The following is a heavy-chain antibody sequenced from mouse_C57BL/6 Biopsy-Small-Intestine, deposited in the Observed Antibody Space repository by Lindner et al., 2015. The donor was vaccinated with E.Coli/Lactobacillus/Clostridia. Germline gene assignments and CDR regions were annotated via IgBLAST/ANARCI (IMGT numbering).Heavy chain of an antibody. V-gene: IGHV1-53*01. J-gene: IGHJ4*01. CDR3: ARESVVGATIQFDY. D-gene: IGHD1-1*02. CDR1: GYTFTGYY. CDR2: INPNSGGT. Sequence: SVKVSCKASGYTFTGYYMHWVRQAPGQGLEWMGWINPNSGGTNYAQKFQGRVTMTRDTSISTAYMELSRLRSDDTAVYYCARESVVGATIQFDYWGQGTLVTVSS.